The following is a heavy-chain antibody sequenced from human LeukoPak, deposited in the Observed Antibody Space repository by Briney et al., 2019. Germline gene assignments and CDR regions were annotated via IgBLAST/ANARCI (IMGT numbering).Heavy chain of an antibody. D-gene: IGHD2-2*01. CDR3: ARRDCGSVSCPLDY. CDR1: GYSFTSYY. J-gene: IGHJ4*02. V-gene: IGHV1-46*04. Sequence: ASVTVSFKASGYSFTSYYIHWVRQAPGQGREGMGIINPSGGNTNYAQKLQGRVPMTRDTSTSTVYMELSSLRSEDTAVYYCARRDCGSVSCPLDYWGQGTLVIVSS. CDR2: INPSGGNT.